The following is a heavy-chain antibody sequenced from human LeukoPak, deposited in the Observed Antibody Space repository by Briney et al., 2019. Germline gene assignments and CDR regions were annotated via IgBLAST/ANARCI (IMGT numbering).Heavy chain of an antibody. V-gene: IGHV4-34*01. CDR3: AREGPQGYPYYFDY. CDR1: GGSFSAYY. D-gene: IGHD6-13*01. Sequence: SETLSLTCAVYGGSFSAYYWSWIRQPPGKGLEWIGEINHSGSTNYNPSLKSRVTISVDTSKNQFSLKLSSVTAADTAVYYCAREGPQGYPYYFDYWGQGTLVTVSS. J-gene: IGHJ4*02. CDR2: INHSGST.